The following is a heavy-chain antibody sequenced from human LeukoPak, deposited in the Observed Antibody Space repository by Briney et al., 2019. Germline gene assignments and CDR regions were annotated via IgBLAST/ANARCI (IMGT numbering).Heavy chain of an antibody. D-gene: IGHD1-26*01. CDR2: ISGSGGST. Sequence: GGSLRLSCAASGFTFSSYGMSWVRQAPGKGLEWVSAISGSGGSTYYADSVKGRFTISRDNSKNTLYLQMNSLRAEDTAVYYCAKNPIAPFRELYYFDYWGQGTLVTVSS. V-gene: IGHV3-23*01. J-gene: IGHJ4*02. CDR1: GFTFSSYG. CDR3: AKNPIAPFRELYYFDY.